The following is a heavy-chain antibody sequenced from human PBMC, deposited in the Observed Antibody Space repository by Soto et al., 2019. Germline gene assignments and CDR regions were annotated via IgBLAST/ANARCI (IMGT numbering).Heavy chain of an antibody. CDR2: ISWNSATK. Sequence: EVQLEESGGGLVQPGRSLRLSCAASGFTFDDFAIHWVRQVPGKGLEWVSGISWNSATKGYADSVQGRFTISRDNAKNSLYLQMNSLRAEDTALYYCAKDKYGGNSVLHAFDIWGQGTMVTVSS. V-gene: IGHV3-9*01. J-gene: IGHJ3*02. CDR3: AKDKYGGNSVLHAFDI. D-gene: IGHD2-21*02. CDR1: GFTFDDFA.